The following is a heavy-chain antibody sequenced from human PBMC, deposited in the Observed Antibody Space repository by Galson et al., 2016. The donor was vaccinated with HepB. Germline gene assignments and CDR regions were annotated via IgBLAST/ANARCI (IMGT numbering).Heavy chain of an antibody. CDR3: SKEHYFGSGSYFDN. CDR2: ISSRGGSAI. CDR1: GFTFSESY. V-gene: IGHV3-11*01. J-gene: IGHJ4*02. Sequence: SLRLSCAASGFTFSESYMTWIRQSPGKGLEWVSSISSRGGSAIHYADSVKGRLTISRDNAKNSLFLQMNSLRAEDTAVYYCSKEHYFGSGSYFDNWGRGTLVTVSS. D-gene: IGHD3-10*01.